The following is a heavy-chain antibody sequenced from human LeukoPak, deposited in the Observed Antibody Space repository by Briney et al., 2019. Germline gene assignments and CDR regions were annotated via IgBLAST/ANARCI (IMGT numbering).Heavy chain of an antibody. D-gene: IGHD4-23*01. J-gene: IGHJ4*02. V-gene: IGHV4-59*01. CDR1: GGSISSYY. CDR3: ARGTGGGDY. Sequence: SETLSLTCTVSGGSISSYYWSWIRQPPGKGLEWIGYIYYSGSTNYNPPLKSRVTISVDTSKNQFSLKLSSVTAADTAVYYCARGTGGGDYWGQGTLVTVSS. CDR2: IYYSGST.